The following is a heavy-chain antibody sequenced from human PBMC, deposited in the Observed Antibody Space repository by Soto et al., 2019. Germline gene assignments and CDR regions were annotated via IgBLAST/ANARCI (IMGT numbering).Heavy chain of an antibody. Sequence: QVQLVQSGAEEKKPGASVKVSCKASGYTFTSYAMHWVRQAPGQRLEWMGWIDGGNGNTNYSQKFEGKVTITRVTSARTADMVRCSLRSEDTAVYYCARDPSYFAMDVWVQGTTVTVAS. CDR1: GYTFTSYA. CDR3: ARDPSYFAMDV. V-gene: IGHV1-3*05. J-gene: IGHJ6*02. CDR2: IDGGNGNT.